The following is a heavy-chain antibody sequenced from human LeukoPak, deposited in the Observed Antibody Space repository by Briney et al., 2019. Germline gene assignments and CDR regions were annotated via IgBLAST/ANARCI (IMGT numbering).Heavy chain of an antibody. D-gene: IGHD3-22*01. V-gene: IGHV4-61*02. CDR3: ARETMIVVVTIHNWFDP. CDR2: IYTSGST. J-gene: IGHJ5*02. Sequence: SETLSLTCTVSGGSISSGSYYWSWIRQPAGKGLEWIGRIYTSGSTNYNPSLKSRVTISVDTSKNQFSLKLSSVTAADTAVYYCARETMIVVVTIHNWFDPWGQGTLVTVSS. CDR1: GGSISSGSYY.